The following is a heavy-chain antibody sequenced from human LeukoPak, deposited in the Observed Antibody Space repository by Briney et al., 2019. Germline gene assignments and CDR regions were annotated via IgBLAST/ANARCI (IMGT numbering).Heavy chain of an antibody. V-gene: IGHV3-11*01. J-gene: IGHJ5*02. CDR2: INIGGTNT. CDR3: ATDGAGFDT. Sequence: GGSLRLSCAASGFTFNDYYMSWIRQAPGKGLEWLSYINIGGTNTHYADSVKGGLTISRENAKKSLYLERNNLRAEDTAVYYCATDGAGFDTWGQGVLVTVSS. CDR1: GFTFNDYY.